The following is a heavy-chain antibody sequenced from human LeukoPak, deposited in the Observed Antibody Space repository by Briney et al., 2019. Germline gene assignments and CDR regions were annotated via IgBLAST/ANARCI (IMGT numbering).Heavy chain of an antibody. D-gene: IGHD2-21*01. J-gene: IGHJ4*02. CDR2: IYYNGDT. Sequence: SETLSLTCTVSGGSISSYYWSWIRQPPGKGLEWIGYIYYNGDTNYNPSLKSRVTISVDTSKNQFSLKLSSVTAADTAVYYCARQAGSYSFYYFDYWGQGTLVTVSS. V-gene: IGHV4-59*08. CDR1: GGSISSYY. CDR3: ARQAGSYSFYYFDY.